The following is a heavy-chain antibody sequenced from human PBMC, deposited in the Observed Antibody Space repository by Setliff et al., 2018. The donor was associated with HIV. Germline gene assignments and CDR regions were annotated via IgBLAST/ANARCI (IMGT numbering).Heavy chain of an antibody. CDR2: IYPDDSDT. D-gene: IGHD6-6*01. J-gene: IGHJ6*02. V-gene: IGHV5-51*01. CDR1: GYSFTSYW. Sequence: PGESLKISCKGSGYSFTSYWVAWVRQMPGKGLEWMGTIYPDDSDTRYSPSFQDQVTISVDKSISTAYLQWSSLKASDTAMYYCARTIASRPKYYYYAMDFWGQGTTVTVSS. CDR3: ARTIASRPKYYYYAMDF.